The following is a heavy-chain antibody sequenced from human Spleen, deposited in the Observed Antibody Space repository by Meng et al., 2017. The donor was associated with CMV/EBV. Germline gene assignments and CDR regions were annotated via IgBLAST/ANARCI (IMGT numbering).Heavy chain of an antibody. CDR3: ARWDYDSGSYRDY. Sequence: SSVIVSCMASVYTLTGYYMHWVRQASGQGLEWMGGSVPVLGTPNYAQKFQGRLSITTDKSTSTVYMELSSLRFEDTAIYYCARWDYDSGSYRDYWGQVPLVTVSS. J-gene: IGHJ4*02. D-gene: IGHD3-10*01. V-gene: IGHV1-69*10. CDR1: VYTLTGYY. CDR2: SVPVLGTP.